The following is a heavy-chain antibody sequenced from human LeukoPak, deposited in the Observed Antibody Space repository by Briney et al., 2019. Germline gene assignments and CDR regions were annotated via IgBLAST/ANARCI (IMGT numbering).Heavy chain of an antibody. D-gene: IGHD3/OR15-3a*01. V-gene: IGHV3-48*03. J-gene: IGHJ4*02. CDR2: ISSSGSTI. CDR1: GFTFSSYE. Sequence: GGSLRLSCAASGFTFSSYEMNWVRQAPGKGLEWVSYISSSGSTIYYADSVKGRFTISRDNAKNSLYLQMNSLRAEDTAVYYCARDGDWTQRTLYFDYWGQGTLVTVSS. CDR3: ARDGDWTQRTLYFDY.